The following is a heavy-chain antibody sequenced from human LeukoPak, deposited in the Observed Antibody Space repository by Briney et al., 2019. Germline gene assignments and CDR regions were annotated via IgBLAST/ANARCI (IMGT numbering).Heavy chain of an antibody. D-gene: IGHD5-24*01. Sequence: ASVKVSCKASGYTFTGYYMHWVRQAPGQGLEWMGWINPNNGNTNYAQKLQGRVTMTTDSSTSTAYMELRSLRSDDTAVYYCAREVGRDGYNLFDYWGQGTLVTVSS. CDR3: AREVGRDGYNLFDY. V-gene: IGHV1-18*04. CDR2: INPNNGNT. J-gene: IGHJ4*02. CDR1: GYTFTGYY.